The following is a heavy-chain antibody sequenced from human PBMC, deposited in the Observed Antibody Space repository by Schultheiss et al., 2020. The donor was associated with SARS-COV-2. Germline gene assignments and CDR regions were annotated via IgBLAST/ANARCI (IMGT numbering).Heavy chain of an antibody. D-gene: IGHD3-3*01. CDR2: ISSSSSYI. CDR1: GFTFSSYS. Sequence: GSLRLSCAASGFTFSSYSMNWVRQAPGKGLEWVSSISSSSSYIYYADSVKGRFTISRDNAKNSLYLQMNSLRAEDTAVYYCARGSDDFWSGRGGAFDIWGQGTMVTVSS. CDR3: ARGSDDFWSGRGGAFDI. J-gene: IGHJ3*02. V-gene: IGHV3-21*01.